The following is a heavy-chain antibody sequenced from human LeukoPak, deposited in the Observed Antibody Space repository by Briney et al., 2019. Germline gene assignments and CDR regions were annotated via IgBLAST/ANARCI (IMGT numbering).Heavy chain of an antibody. J-gene: IGHJ4*02. Sequence: QPGESLRLSCAASGFTFTSYAMSWVRQAPGKGLEWVSGISAGGENTDYADSVKGRFTISRDNSKNTLYLQVNSLRAEDTAAYYCAKSEGSGSARRFDYWGQGTLVTVSS. V-gene: IGHV3-23*01. CDR2: ISAGGENT. D-gene: IGHD6-19*01. CDR3: AKSEGSGSARRFDY. CDR1: GFTFTSYA.